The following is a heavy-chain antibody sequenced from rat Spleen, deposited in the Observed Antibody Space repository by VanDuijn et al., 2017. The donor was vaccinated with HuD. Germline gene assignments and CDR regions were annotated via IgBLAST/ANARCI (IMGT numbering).Heavy chain of an antibody. Sequence: EVQLVESGGGRVQPGRSLRLSCVASGITFNNYWMTWIRQAPGKGLEWVASISNIDDTYYSDSVKVRFTISRDNAKSTLYLQMDSLRSEDTANYYCTTERTGALMDAWGQGASVTVSS. CDR2: ISNIDDT. J-gene: IGHJ4*01. V-gene: IGHV5-31*01. CDR1: GITFNNYW. D-gene: IGHD5-1*01. CDR3: TTERTGALMDA.